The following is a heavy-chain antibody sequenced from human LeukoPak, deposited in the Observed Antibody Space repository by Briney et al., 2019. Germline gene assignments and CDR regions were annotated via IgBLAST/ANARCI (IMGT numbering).Heavy chain of an antibody. Sequence: PSETLSLTCAVYGGSFSGYYWSWIRQRPGKGLEWIGEINHSGSTNYNPSLKSRVTISVDTSKNQFSPKLSSVTAADTAVYYCARRSTYYYDSSGYYVFDYWGQGTLVTVSS. V-gene: IGHV4-34*01. CDR3: ARRSTYYYDSSGYYVFDY. CDR1: GGSFSGYY. D-gene: IGHD3-22*01. CDR2: INHSGST. J-gene: IGHJ4*02.